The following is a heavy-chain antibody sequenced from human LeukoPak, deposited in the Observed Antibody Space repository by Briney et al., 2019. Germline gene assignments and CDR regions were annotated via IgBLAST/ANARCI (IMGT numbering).Heavy chain of an antibody. CDR3: AGGRSGWKTFDY. D-gene: IGHD1-1*01. Sequence: PGGSLRLSCAASGFTFSSYEMNWVRQAPGEGLEWVSYISNRGSSTYYADSVKGRFTISRDNAKNSLYLQMNSLRAEDTAVYYCAGGRSGWKTFDYWGQGTLVTVSS. J-gene: IGHJ4*02. CDR2: ISNRGSST. V-gene: IGHV3-48*03. CDR1: GFTFSSYE.